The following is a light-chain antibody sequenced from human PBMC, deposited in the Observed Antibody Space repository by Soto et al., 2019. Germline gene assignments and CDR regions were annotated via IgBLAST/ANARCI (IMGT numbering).Light chain of an antibody. CDR2: GTS. Sequence: PGERGTLSCRASQTVSGSYVAWYQQKPGQTPRLLIYGTSSRATGIPDRFSGSGSGTDFTLTISRLEPEDFAVFYCQQYGSSPATFGQGTKVDIK. CDR3: QQYGSSPAT. CDR1: QTVSGSY. J-gene: IGKJ1*01. V-gene: IGKV3-20*01.